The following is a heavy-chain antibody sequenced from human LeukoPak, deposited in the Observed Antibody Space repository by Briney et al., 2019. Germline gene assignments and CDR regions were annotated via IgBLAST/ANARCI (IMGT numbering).Heavy chain of an antibody. J-gene: IGHJ3*02. Sequence: SVKVSCKASGGTFSSYAISWVRQAPGQGLEWMGRIIPIFATANYPQKFQGRVTINTDESTSAAYMDLSSLRSEDTAVYYCARERLAGDAFDTWGQGTMVAVSA. CDR3: ARERLAGDAFDT. CDR2: IIPIFATA. D-gene: IGHD6-25*01. CDR1: GGTFSSYA. V-gene: IGHV1-69*05.